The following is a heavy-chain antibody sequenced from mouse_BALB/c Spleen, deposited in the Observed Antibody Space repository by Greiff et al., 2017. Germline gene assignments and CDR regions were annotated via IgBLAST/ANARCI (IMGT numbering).Heavy chain of an antibody. D-gene: IGHD2-1*01. CDR1: GYTFTSYW. Sequence: VQLQQSGTVLARPGASVKMSCKASGYTFTSYWMHWVKQRPGQGLEWIGEIDPSDSYTNYNQKFKGKATLTVDKSSSTAYMQLSSLTSEDSAVYFCARSGNFAWFAYWGQGTLVTVSA. CDR2: IDPSDSYT. V-gene: IGHV1-59*01. CDR3: ARSGNFAWFAY. J-gene: IGHJ3*01.